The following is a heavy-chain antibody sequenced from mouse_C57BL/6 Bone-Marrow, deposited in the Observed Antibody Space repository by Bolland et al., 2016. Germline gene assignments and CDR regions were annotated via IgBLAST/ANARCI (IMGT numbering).Heavy chain of an antibody. J-gene: IGHJ3*01. D-gene: IGHD2-4*01. CDR2: SSTI. CDR3: ARRGLRRSYHFDY. Sequence: SSTINYTPSLKDKFIISRDNAKNTLYLQMSKVRSEDTALYYCARRGLRRSYHFDYWGQGTLV. V-gene: IGHV4-2*01.